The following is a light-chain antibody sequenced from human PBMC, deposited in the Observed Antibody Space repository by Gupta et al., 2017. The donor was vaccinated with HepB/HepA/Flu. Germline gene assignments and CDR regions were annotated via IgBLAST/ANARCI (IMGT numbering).Light chain of an antibody. J-gene: IGLJ3*02. Sequence: VLTQPSSLSASPGASASLTCPLRSRINVGTYRIYWYQQKPGSPPRYLLRYKSDSDKQQGSGVPGRFSGSKAASANAGILLISGLQSEDEADCYCMIWNSSAWVFGGGTKLTVL. CDR2: YKSDSDK. CDR3: MIWNSSAWV. CDR1: SRINVGTYR. V-gene: IGLV5-45*02.